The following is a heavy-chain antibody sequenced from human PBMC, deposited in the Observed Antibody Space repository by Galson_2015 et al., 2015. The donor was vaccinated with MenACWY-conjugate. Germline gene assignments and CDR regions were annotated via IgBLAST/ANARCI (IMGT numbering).Heavy chain of an antibody. Sequence: SLRLSCATSGFTFSFHWMSWVRQAPGKGLEWVANIKDDGSETYYVDSVKDRFTISRDNAKNSLYLQMNSLRAEDTAIYYCAGGHITTWYRLDFWGQGTLVTVSS. V-gene: IGHV3-7*01. CDR3: AGGHITTWYRLDF. J-gene: IGHJ4*02. CDR1: GFTFSFHW. CDR2: IKDDGSET. D-gene: IGHD6-13*01.